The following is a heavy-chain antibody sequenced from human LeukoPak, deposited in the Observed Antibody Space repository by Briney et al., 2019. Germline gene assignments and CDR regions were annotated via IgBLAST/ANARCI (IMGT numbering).Heavy chain of an antibody. CDR1: GFTFSSYS. Sequence: GSLRLSCAASGFTFSSYSMNWIRQPPGKGLEWIGSIYYSGSTYYNPSLKSRVTISVDTSKNQFSLKLSSVTAADTAVYYCAGQNYDFWSGHYYYYYMDVWGKGTTVTVSS. CDR2: IYYSGST. CDR3: AGQNYDFWSGHYYYYYMDV. J-gene: IGHJ6*03. V-gene: IGHV4-39*01. D-gene: IGHD3-3*01.